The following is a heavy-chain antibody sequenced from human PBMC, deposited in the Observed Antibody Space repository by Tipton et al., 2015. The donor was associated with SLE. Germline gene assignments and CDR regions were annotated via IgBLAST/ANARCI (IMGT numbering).Heavy chain of an antibody. J-gene: IGHJ5*02. CDR2: TTHSGKT. Sequence: TLSLTYAVYRGSFSGYYWSWIRRPPGKGLEWIGETTHSGKTNYNPSLKSRATISADTSKNQFSLKLTSVTVADTAVYYCTRGGRGDGANPFDPWGQGTLVTVSS. V-gene: IGHV4-34*01. CDR1: RGSFSGYY. D-gene: IGHD4/OR15-4a*01. CDR3: TRGGRGDGANPFDP.